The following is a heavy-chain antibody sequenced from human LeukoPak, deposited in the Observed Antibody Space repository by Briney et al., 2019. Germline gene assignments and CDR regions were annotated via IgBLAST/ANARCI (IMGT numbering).Heavy chain of an antibody. V-gene: IGHV3-21*01. Sequence: GGSLRLSCAASGFTFSSYSMNWVRQAPGKGLEWVSSISSSSSYIYYADSVKGRFTISRDNAKNSLYLQMNRLRAEDTAVYYCARDRGLYCSSTSCYDGLDYWGQGTLVTVSS. CDR3: ARDRGLYCSSTSCYDGLDY. J-gene: IGHJ4*02. CDR2: ISSSSSYI. CDR1: GFTFSSYS. D-gene: IGHD2-2*01.